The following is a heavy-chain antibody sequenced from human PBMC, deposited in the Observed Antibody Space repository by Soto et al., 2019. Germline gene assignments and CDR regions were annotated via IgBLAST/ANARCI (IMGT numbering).Heavy chain of an antibody. Sequence: QVQLQESGPGLVKPSETLSLTCTVSGGSIRSYYWSWIRQPAGKGLEWIGRIYTSGSTNYNPSLKSRVTMSVDTSKNQFSLKLSSVTAADTALYYCARGVATIFGRYYFDYWGQGTLVTVSS. J-gene: IGHJ4*02. D-gene: IGHD5-12*01. V-gene: IGHV4-4*07. CDR2: IYTSGST. CDR3: ARGVATIFGRYYFDY. CDR1: GGSIRSYY.